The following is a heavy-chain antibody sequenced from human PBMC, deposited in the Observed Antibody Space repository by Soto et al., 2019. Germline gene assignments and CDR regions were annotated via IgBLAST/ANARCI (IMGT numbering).Heavy chain of an antibody. CDR1: GGSIDSYDFY. CDR3: ARLPKLWWFDP. Sequence: SETLSLTCSVSGGSIDSYDFYWVLIRQPPGEGLEWIGSTHYRRSTFYNPSLRSRVTISVDTSKNQFSLKLSSVTAADTAVYYCARLPKLWWFDPWGQGTLVTVSS. CDR2: THYRRST. D-gene: IGHD2-15*01. V-gene: IGHV4-39*01. J-gene: IGHJ5*02.